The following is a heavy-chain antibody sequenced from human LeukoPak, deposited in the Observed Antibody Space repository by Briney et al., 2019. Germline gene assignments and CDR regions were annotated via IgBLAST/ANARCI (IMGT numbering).Heavy chain of an antibody. CDR3: ARGGYSYGTYYYYGMDV. Sequence: ASVKVSCKVSGYTFTSYDINWVRQAAGQGLEWMGWMNPNSGNTGYAQKFQGRVTMTRNTSISTAYMELSSLRSEDTAVYYCARGGYSYGTYYYYGMDVWGQGTTVTVSS. D-gene: IGHD5-18*01. J-gene: IGHJ6*02. CDR1: GYTFTSYD. V-gene: IGHV1-8*01. CDR2: MNPNSGNT.